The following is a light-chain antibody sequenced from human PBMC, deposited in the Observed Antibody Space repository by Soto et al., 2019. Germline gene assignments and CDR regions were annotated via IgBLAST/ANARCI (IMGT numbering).Light chain of an antibody. CDR2: GAS. CDR3: LHHGSSLWT. CDR1: QSVSSN. J-gene: IGKJ1*01. Sequence: DMVMTQSPATLSVSPGERASLSCRASQSVSSNLAWYQEKPGQAPRLLIYGASARATGIPDRFSGSGSGTDFTLTISRLEPEDFAMYYCLHHGSSLWTFGQGTKV. V-gene: IGKV3-20*01.